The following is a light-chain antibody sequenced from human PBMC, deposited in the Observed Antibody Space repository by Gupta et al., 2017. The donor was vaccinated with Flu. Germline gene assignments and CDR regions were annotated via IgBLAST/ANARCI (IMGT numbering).Light chain of an antibody. Sequence: ITISCTGTSSDVGAYNYVSWYQQHPGRAHNLMIYDVSKRPAGVATRFSGSKSGNTASLTISARQEEDEADYYCLSDTSGTYYVFGTGTKVTVL. J-gene: IGLJ1*01. CDR3: LSDTSGTYYV. CDR2: DVS. CDR1: SSDVGAYNY. V-gene: IGLV2-14*04.